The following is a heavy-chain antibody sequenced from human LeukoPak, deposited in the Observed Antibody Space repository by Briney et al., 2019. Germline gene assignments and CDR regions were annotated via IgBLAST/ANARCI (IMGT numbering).Heavy chain of an antibody. D-gene: IGHD6-13*01. CDR3: ARFDSSSWYGGDY. V-gene: IGHV4-38-2*01. Sequence: SETLSLTCAVSGYSISSGYYWGWIRQPPGKGLEWIGSIYHSGSTYYNPSLKSRVTISVDTSKNQFSLKLSSVTAADTAVYYCARFDSSSWYGGDYWGQGTLVTVSS. CDR1: GYSISSGYY. J-gene: IGHJ4*02. CDR2: IYHSGST.